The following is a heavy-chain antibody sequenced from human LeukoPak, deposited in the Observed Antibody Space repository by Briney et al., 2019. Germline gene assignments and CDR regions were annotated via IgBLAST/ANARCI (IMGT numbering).Heavy chain of an antibody. Sequence: PSETLSLTCTVSGGSIISYYWSWIRQPAGKGLEWIGRIYTSGSSRYNSSLKSRVTMSVDTSKNQFSLKLSSVTAADTAVYYCARGVGVRFLVTPGYMDVWGKGTTVTVSS. V-gene: IGHV4-4*07. CDR3: ARGVGVRFLVTPGYMDV. CDR2: IYTSGSS. D-gene: IGHD3-3*01. J-gene: IGHJ6*03. CDR1: GGSIISYY.